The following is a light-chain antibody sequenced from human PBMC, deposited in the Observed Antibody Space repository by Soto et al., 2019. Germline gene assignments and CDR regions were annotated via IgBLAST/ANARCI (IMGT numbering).Light chain of an antibody. Sequence: QSALTQPPSASGSPGQSLTISCTGTSSDVGGYNYVFWYQQHPGKAPKLMIYEVNKRPSGVPDRFSGSKSGNTASLTVSGLQAEDEADYYCQVWDSSSDHWVFGGGTQLTVL. CDR1: SSDVGGYNY. J-gene: IGLJ3*02. CDR2: EVN. CDR3: QVWDSSSDHWV. V-gene: IGLV2-8*01.